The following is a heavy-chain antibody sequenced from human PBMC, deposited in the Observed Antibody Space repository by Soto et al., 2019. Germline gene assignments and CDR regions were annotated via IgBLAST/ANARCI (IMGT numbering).Heavy chain of an antibody. J-gene: IGHJ4*02. V-gene: IGHV4-34*01. Sequence: SETLSLTCAVYGGSFSGYYWSWIRQPPGKGLEWIGEIKHRGSTNYNPSLKSRVTISVDTSKNQFSLRLSSVTAADTAVYYCARLYGSRGPFDYWGQGTLVTVSS. CDR3: ARLYGSRGPFDY. CDR2: IKHRGST. D-gene: IGHD6-13*01. CDR1: GGSFSGYY.